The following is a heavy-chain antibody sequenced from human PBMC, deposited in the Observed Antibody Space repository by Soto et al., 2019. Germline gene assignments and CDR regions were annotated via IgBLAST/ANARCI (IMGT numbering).Heavy chain of an antibody. CDR1: GSSFPNYP. D-gene: IGHD4-4*01. J-gene: IGHJ5*02. CDR3: VRGGYSSSWERLDP. V-gene: IGHV3-30-3*01. Sequence: LRLSCAASGSSFPNYPMHWVRQTPDKGLEWLAVISHDGVTKNSAASVKGRFSISRDNSRNRLYLDMNSLRTEDTAMYYCVRGGYSSSWERLDPWGQGTLVTVSS. CDR2: ISHDGVTK.